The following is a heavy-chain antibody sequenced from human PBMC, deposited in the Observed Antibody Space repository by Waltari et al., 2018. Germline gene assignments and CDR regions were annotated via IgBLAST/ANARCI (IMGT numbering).Heavy chain of an antibody. CDR3: ARDLGGGAIY. CDR1: GGSISSSSYY. Sequence: QLQEAGPSLVKPSETLSLTCTGSGGSISSSSYYWGGIRQPTGKGLEWVANIKQDGSEKYYVASVKGRFTISRDNAKNSLYLQMNSLRAEDTAVYYCARDLGGGAIYWGQGTLVTVSS. J-gene: IGHJ4*02. D-gene: IGHD2-21*01. V-gene: IGHV3-7*01. CDR2: IKQDGSEK.